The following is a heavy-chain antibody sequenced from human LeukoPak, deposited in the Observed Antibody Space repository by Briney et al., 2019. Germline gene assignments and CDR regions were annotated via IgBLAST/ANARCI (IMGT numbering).Heavy chain of an antibody. J-gene: IGHJ4*02. D-gene: IGHD5-12*01. V-gene: IGHV4-4*02. CDR1: GGSISSSNW. CDR2: IYYSGST. CDR3: ARTKSGSYSGYELDY. Sequence: SGTLSLTCAVSGGSISSSNWWSWVRQHPGKGLEWIGYIYYSGSTYYNPSLKSRVTISVDTSKNQFSLKLSSVTAADTAVYYCARTKSGSYSGYELDYWGQGTLVTVSS.